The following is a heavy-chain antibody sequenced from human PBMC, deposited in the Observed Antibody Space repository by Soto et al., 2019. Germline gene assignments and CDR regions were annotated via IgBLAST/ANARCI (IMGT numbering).Heavy chain of an antibody. CDR2: IYSGGST. CDR3: ATRSPAFDY. V-gene: IGHV3-53*05. Sequence: GGSLRLSCAASGFSVSSNYMSWVRQAPGKGLEWVSVIYSGGSTYYADSVKGRFTISRDNSKNTLYLQMNSLISDDTAVYYCATRSPAFDYWGQGTLVTVSS. CDR1: GFSVSSNY. J-gene: IGHJ4*02.